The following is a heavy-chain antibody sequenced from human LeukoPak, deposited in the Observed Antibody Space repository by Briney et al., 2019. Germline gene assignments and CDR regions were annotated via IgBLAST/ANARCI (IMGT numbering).Heavy chain of an antibody. Sequence: SETLSLTCTVSGGSISSYYWSWIRQPAGKGLEWIGRIYTSGSTNYDPSLESRVTMSVDTSKNQFSLRLSSVTAADTAVYYCAGDSDCSSTSCYQDYWGQGTLVTVSS. CDR1: GGSISSYY. CDR3: AGDSDCSSTSCYQDY. CDR2: IYTSGST. D-gene: IGHD2-2*01. J-gene: IGHJ4*02. V-gene: IGHV4-4*07.